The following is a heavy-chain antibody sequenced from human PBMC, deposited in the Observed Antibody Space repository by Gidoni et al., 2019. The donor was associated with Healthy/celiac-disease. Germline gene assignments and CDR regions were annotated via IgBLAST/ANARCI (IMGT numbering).Heavy chain of an antibody. D-gene: IGHD3-3*01. Sequence: EVQLVQSGAEVKQPGAPLRISCTGSGSSFTSYWISWVRQMPGKGLEGMGRIEPSDSYTNYSPSFQGHVTISADKSISTAYLQWSSLKASDTAMYYCALSRVESEVWFDPWGQGTLVTVSS. J-gene: IGHJ5*02. V-gene: IGHV5-10-1*03. CDR2: IEPSDSYT. CDR1: GSSFTSYW. CDR3: ALSRVESEVWFDP.